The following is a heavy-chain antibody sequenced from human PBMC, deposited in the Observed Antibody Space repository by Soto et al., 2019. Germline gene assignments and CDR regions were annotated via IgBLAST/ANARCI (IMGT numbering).Heavy chain of an antibody. D-gene: IGHD1-26*01. CDR3: ARHTNVLAEAGAVNWFDP. Sequence: SETLSLTCTVSGDSISTSSYYWGWIRQPPGKGLEWIGSIYYTGSTYYNPSLKSRVTVSEDTSKNQFSLKLSSVTAADTAVYYCARHTNVLAEAGAVNWFDPWGQGTLVTVSS. CDR2: IYYTGST. CDR1: GDSISTSSYY. V-gene: IGHV4-39*01. J-gene: IGHJ5*02.